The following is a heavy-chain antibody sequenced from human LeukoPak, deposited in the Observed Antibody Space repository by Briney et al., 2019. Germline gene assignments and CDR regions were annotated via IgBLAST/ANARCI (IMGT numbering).Heavy chain of an antibody. D-gene: IGHD3-3*01. CDR1: GYTFTSYG. Sequence: GASVKVSCMASGYTFTSYGISWVRQAPGQGLEWMEWISAYNGNTNYAQKLQGRVTMTTDTSTSTAYMELRSLRSDDTAVYYCARVRLRFLEWLFPPNFDYWGQGTLVTVSS. V-gene: IGHV1-18*01. CDR3: ARVRLRFLEWLFPPNFDY. CDR2: ISAYNGNT. J-gene: IGHJ4*02.